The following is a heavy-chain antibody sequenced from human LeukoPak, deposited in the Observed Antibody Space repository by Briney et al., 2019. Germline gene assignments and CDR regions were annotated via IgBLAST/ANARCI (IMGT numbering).Heavy chain of an antibody. J-gene: IGHJ4*02. Sequence: GGSLRLSCAASEFTFSSHEMNWVRQAPGKGLEYISYISRSCSTTKYADSVKGRFTISRDNAKNSLFLQMNSLTADDTAVYYCARDPTTVTTGGDNWGQGTLVTVSS. CDR3: ARDPTTVTTGGDN. D-gene: IGHD4-17*01. CDR2: ISRSCSTT. CDR1: EFTFSSHE. V-gene: IGHV3-48*03.